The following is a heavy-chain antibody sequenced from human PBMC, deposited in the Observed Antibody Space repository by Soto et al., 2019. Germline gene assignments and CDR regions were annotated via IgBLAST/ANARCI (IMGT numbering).Heavy chain of an antibody. Sequence: QVQLVQSGAEVKKPGSSVKVSCNASGGAFSSYAISWVRQAPGQGLEWMGGNLPLFNISNYAQKFQGRVTITADEPTSTAYMYLSNLTSEDTAVYYCARRRLGYASWYFDFWGRGTLITVSS. D-gene: IGHD2-2*01. V-gene: IGHV1-69*01. CDR2: NLPLFNIS. J-gene: IGHJ2*01. CDR1: GGAFSSYA. CDR3: ARRRLGYASWYFDF.